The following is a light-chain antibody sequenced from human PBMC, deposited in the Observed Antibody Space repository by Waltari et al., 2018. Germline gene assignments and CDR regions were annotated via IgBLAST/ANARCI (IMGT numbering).Light chain of an antibody. CDR3: SSYRSSFTYVV. V-gene: IGLV2-14*03. CDR2: DVS. CDR1: SRDIGVFNY. Sequence: QSALTQPASVSGSPGQSITISCTGTSRDIGVFNYVSWYQQHPGKAPKLIIYDVSNRPSGVSNRFSGSKSGNTASLTISGLQAEDEADYYCSSYRSSFTYVVFGGGTKLTVL. J-gene: IGLJ2*01.